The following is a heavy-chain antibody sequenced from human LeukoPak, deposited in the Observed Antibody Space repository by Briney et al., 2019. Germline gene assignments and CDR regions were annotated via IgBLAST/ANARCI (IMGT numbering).Heavy chain of an antibody. CDR3: ARPRQGDYYFDY. CDR1: GGSISSSSYY. Sequence: KTSETLSLTCTVSGGSISSSSYYWGWIRQPPGKGLEWIGSIYYSGNTYYNPSLKSRVTISVDTSKNQFSLKLSSVTAADTAVYYCARPRQGDYYFDYWGQGTLVTFSS. V-gene: IGHV4-39*01. D-gene: IGHD2-21*02. J-gene: IGHJ4*02. CDR2: IYYSGNT.